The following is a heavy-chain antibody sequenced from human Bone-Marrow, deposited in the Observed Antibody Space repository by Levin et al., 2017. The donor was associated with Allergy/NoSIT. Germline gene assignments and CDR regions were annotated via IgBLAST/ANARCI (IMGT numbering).Heavy chain of an antibody. V-gene: IGHV4-38-2*02. J-gene: IGHJ4*02. CDR1: GSSISSGYY. CDR3: ASEWELGEGVDY. D-gene: IGHD1-26*01. Sequence: GSLRLSCTVSGSSISSGYYWGWIRQPPGKGLEWIGSIYHSGSTYYNPSLKSRVTISVDTSKNQFSLKLSSVTAADTAVYYCASEWELGEGVDYWGQGTLVTVSS. CDR2: IYHSGST.